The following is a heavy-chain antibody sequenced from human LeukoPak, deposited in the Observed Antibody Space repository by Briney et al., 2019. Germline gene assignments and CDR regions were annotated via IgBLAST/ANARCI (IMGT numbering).Heavy chain of an antibody. CDR3: ARAHDTRFLEWLLLDY. V-gene: IGHV3-30-3*01. CDR1: GFTFSNYA. Sequence: PGGSLRLSCAASGFTFSNYAIHWVRQAPGKGLEWVAVISYDGSNKYYGDSVKGRFTISRDNSKNTLYLQMNSLRAEDTAVYYCARAHDTRFLEWLLLDYWGQGTLVTVSS. CDR2: ISYDGSNK. J-gene: IGHJ4*02. D-gene: IGHD3-3*01.